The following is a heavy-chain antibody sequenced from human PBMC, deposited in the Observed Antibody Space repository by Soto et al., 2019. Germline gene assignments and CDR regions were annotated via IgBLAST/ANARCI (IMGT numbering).Heavy chain of an antibody. CDR1: GYTFTSYG. CDR2: ISAYNGNT. CDR3: ARYHEQNFDY. J-gene: IGHJ4*02. V-gene: IGHV1-18*01. Sequence: QVQLVQSGAEVKKPGASVKVSCKASGYTFTSYGISWVRQAPGQGLEWMGWISAYNGNTNYAQKLQGRGTMTTDTTTSTAYLQLRSLRSDGTAIYYCARYHEQNFDYWGQGTLVTVSS. D-gene: IGHD6-13*01.